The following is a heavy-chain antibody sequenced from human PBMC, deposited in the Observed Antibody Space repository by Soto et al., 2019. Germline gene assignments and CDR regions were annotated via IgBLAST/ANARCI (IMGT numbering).Heavy chain of an antibody. CDR1: GFTFSYYD. J-gene: IGHJ4*02. CDR3: AKIRYSYGGTAL. D-gene: IGHD5-18*01. Sequence: EVQLLESGGGLVQPGGSLRLSCAASGFTFSYYDMTWVRQAPGKGLEWVSTIGGSGDRTYYADSVKGRFTISRDNSKNTLYLQMDGLRAEDTAVYFCAKIRYSYGGTALWGQGTLVTVSS. CDR2: IGGSGDRT. V-gene: IGHV3-23*01.